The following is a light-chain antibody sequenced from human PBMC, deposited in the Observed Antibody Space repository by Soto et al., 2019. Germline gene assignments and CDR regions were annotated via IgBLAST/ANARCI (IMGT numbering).Light chain of an antibody. CDR1: SGHSSYA. Sequence: QSVLTQSPSASASLGASVKLTCTLSSGHSSYAIAWHQQQPEKGPRYLMKFNSDGSHSKGDGIPDRFSGSSSGAERSLTISSLQSEDETDYYGQTWGTGIYVVGTGTKLTVL. CDR3: QTWGTGIYV. CDR2: FNSDGSH. J-gene: IGLJ1*01. V-gene: IGLV4-69*01.